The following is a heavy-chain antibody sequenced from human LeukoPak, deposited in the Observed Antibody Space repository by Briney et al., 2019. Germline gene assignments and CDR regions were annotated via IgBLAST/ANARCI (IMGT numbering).Heavy chain of an antibody. J-gene: IGHJ4*02. CDR3: VRERSTVTTGLFGY. D-gene: IGHD4-17*01. V-gene: IGHV1-2*02. Sequence: GASVKVSCKASGYTFTGYYMHWVRQAPGQGLEWMGWINPNSGGTNYAQKFQGRVTMTRDTSISTAYMELSRLRSDDTAVYYCVRERSTVTTGLFGYWGQGTLVTVSS. CDR1: GYTFTGYY. CDR2: INPNSGGT.